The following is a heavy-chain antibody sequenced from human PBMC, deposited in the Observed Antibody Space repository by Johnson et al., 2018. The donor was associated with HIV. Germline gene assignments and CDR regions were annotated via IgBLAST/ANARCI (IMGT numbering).Heavy chain of an antibody. J-gene: IGHJ3*02. CDR3: AKTHSGSYYDAFDI. CDR1: GFTFSDYY. V-gene: IGHV3-11*01. D-gene: IGHD1-26*01. Sequence: QVQLVESGGGLVKPGGSLRLSCAASGFTFSDYYMSWIRQAPGKGLEWVSYISSGGSTYYADSVKGRFTISRDNSKNTLYLQMNSLRAEDTAVYYCAKTHSGSYYDAFDIWGQGTMVTVSS. CDR2: ISSGGST.